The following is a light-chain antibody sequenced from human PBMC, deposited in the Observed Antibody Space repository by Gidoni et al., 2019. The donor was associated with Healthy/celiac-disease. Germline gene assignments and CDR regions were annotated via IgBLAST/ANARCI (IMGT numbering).Light chain of an antibody. CDR3: QQRSNWPPLT. CDR1: QSVSSY. Sequence: EIVLTQAPATLSFPPGERATLSCRASQSVSSYLAWYQQKPGQAPRLLIYDASNRATGIPARFSGSGSGTDFTLTISSLEPEDFAVYYCQQRSNWPPLTFGGGTKVEIK. V-gene: IGKV3-11*01. CDR2: DAS. J-gene: IGKJ4*01.